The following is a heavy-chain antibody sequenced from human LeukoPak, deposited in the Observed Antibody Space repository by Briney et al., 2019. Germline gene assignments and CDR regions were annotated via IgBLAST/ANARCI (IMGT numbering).Heavy chain of an antibody. V-gene: IGHV4-4*02. J-gene: IGHJ4*02. CDR1: GGSISSSNW. CDR2: IYHSGST. D-gene: IGHD6-19*01. Sequence: SETLSLTCAVSGGSISSSNWWSWVRQPPGKGLEWIGEIYHSGSTNYNPSLKSRVTISVDKSKNQFSLKLSSVTAADTAVYHCARSSGWYLYYFDYWGQGTLVTVSS. CDR3: ARSSGWYLYYFDY.